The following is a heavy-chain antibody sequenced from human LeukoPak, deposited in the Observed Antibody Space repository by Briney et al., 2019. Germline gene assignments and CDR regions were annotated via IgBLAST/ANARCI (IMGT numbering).Heavy chain of an antibody. Sequence: HSGGSLRLSCPASGFTFSTYWMSWVRQAPGKGLEWVANIKQDGSEKYYVDSVEGRFTISRDNSKNTLYLQMNSLRAGDTAVYYCAKEEWVRGPYGYYYYYMDVWGKGTTVTISS. V-gene: IGHV3-7*01. J-gene: IGHJ6*03. D-gene: IGHD3-10*01. CDR1: GFTFSTYW. CDR3: AKEEWVRGPYGYYYYYMDV. CDR2: IKQDGSEK.